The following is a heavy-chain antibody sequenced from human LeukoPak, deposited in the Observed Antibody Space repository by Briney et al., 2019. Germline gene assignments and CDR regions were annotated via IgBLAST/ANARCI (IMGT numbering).Heavy chain of an antibody. Sequence: GGSLRLSCAASGFTFSTYAIHWARQAPGKGLECVALISYDGSNKYYADSVKGRFTISRDNSKNTLYLQMNSLTAEDTAVYYCARDDKGSIDYWGQGTLVTVSS. CDR1: GFTFSTYA. J-gene: IGHJ4*02. CDR3: ARDDKGSIDY. D-gene: IGHD3-22*01. CDR2: ISYDGSNK. V-gene: IGHV3-30-3*01.